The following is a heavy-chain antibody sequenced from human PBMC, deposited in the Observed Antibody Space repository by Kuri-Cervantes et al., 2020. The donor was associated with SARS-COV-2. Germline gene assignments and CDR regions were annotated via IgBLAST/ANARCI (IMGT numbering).Heavy chain of an antibody. CDR3: ARDPDGYYYDSSGYYSDAFDI. CDR1: GFTFSSYA. J-gene: IGHJ3*02. D-gene: IGHD3-22*01. Sequence: LSLTCAASGFTFSSYAMHWVRQAPGEGLEWVAVISYDGSNKYYADSVKDRFTISRDNSKNTLYLQMNSLRAEDTAVYYCARDPDGYYYDSSGYYSDAFDIWGQGTMVTVSS. V-gene: IGHV3-30*04. CDR2: ISYDGSNK.